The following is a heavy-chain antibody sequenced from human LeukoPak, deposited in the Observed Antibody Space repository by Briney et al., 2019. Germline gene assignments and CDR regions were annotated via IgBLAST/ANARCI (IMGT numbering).Heavy chain of an antibody. CDR3: AKGSYDSSGYLYYFDY. CDR2: ISGSGGST. Sequence: HPGGSLRLSCAASGFTFSSYAMSWVRQAPGKGLEWVSAISGSGGSTYYADSVKGRFTISRDNSKNTLYLQMNSLRAEDTAVYYCAKGSYDSSGYLYYFDYWGQGTLVTVSS. D-gene: IGHD3-22*01. J-gene: IGHJ4*02. V-gene: IGHV3-23*01. CDR1: GFTFSSYA.